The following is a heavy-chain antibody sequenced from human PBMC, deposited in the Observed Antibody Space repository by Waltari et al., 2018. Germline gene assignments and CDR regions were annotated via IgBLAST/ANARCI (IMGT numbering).Heavy chain of an antibody. CDR3: ARGSGSSGYSFDY. CDR1: GFTVSSNY. V-gene: IGHV3-53*01. CDR2: IYSGGST. Sequence: PAGGFTVSSNYMSWVRQAPGKGLEWVSVIYSGGSTYYADSVKGRFTISRDNSKNTLYLQMNSLRAEDTAVYYCARGSGSSGYSFDYWGQGTLVTVSS. J-gene: IGHJ4*02. D-gene: IGHD3-22*01.